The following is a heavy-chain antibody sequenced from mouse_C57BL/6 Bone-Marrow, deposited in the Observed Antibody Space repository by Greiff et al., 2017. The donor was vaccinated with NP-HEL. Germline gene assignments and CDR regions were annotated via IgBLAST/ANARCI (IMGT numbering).Heavy chain of an antibody. CDR2: ISSGSSTI. D-gene: IGHD1-1*01. V-gene: IGHV5-17*01. CDR3: ARIYYYDYYAMDY. J-gene: IGHJ4*01. Sequence: EVQRVESGGGLVKPGGSLKLSCAASGFTFSDYGMHWVRQAPEKGLEWVAYISSGSSTIYYADTVKGRFTISRDNAKNTLFLQMTSLRSEDTAMYYCARIYYYDYYAMDYWGQGTSVTVSS. CDR1: GFTFSDYG.